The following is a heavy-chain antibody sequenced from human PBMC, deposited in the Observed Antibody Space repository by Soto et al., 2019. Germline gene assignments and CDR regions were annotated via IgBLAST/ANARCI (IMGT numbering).Heavy chain of an antibody. D-gene: IGHD6-13*01. CDR2: IYYSGST. CDR3: ALRELVRAGNDY. V-gene: IGHV4-39*01. Sequence: PSETLSLTCTVSGGSISSSSYYWGWIRQPPGKGLEWIGSIYYSGSTYYNPSLKSRVTISVDTSKNQFSLKLSSVTAADTAVYYCALRELVRAGNDYWGQGTLVTVSS. CDR1: GGSISSSSYY. J-gene: IGHJ4*02.